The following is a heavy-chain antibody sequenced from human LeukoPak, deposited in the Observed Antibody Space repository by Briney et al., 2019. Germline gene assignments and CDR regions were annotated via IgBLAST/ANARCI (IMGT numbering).Heavy chain of an antibody. CDR3: ARDRLDYYGSGSPDYYYYGMDV. CDR2: INAGNGNT. Sequence: ASVKVSCKASGYTFTSYAMHWVRQAPGQRLEWMGWINAGNGNTKYSQKFQGRVTITRDTSASTAYMELSSLRSEDTAVYYCARDRLDYYGSGSPDYYYYGMDVWGQGTTVTVSS. J-gene: IGHJ6*02. CDR1: GYTFTSYA. V-gene: IGHV1-3*01. D-gene: IGHD3-10*01.